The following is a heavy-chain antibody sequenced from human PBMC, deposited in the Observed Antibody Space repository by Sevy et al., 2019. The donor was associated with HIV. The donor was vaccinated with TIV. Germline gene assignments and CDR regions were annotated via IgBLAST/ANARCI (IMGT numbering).Heavy chain of an antibody. CDR3: ARATNWNLGY. J-gene: IGHJ4*02. CDR1: GGSFSGYY. D-gene: IGHD1-20*01. CDR2: INHSGST. V-gene: IGHV4-34*01. Sequence: SETLSLTCAVYGGSFSGYYWSWIRQPPGKGLEWIGEINHSGSTNYNPSLKSRVTISVDTSKNQFSLKLSSVTAADTAAYYCARATNWNLGYWGQGTLVTVSS.